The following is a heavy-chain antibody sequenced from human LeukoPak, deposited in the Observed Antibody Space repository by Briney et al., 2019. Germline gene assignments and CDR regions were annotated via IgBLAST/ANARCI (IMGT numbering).Heavy chain of an antibody. CDR2: ISAYNGNT. Sequence: ASVKVSCKASGYTFTSYGISWVRQAPGQGLEWMGWISAYNGNTNYAQKLQGRVTMTRDTSTSTVYMELSSLRSEDTAVYYCARVLYDFWSGTDRYFDYWGQGTLVTVSS. CDR1: GYTFTSYG. V-gene: IGHV1-18*01. CDR3: ARVLYDFWSGTDRYFDY. J-gene: IGHJ4*02. D-gene: IGHD3-3*01.